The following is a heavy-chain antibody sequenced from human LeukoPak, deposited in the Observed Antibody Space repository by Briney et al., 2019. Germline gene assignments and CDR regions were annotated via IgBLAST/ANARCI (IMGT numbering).Heavy chain of an antibody. D-gene: IGHD3-3*02. J-gene: IGHJ4*02. CDR1: GFTVSSTY. CDR3: ARDSSSFPNYFDF. CDR2: IYSSGST. V-gene: IGHV3-53*01. Sequence: PGGSLRLSCAASGFTVSSTYMSWVRQAPGQGLEWVSLIYSSGSTLYADSVQGRFTISRDNSKNTLYLQMNSLRAEDTAMYYCARDSSSFPNYFDFWGQGTLVTVSS.